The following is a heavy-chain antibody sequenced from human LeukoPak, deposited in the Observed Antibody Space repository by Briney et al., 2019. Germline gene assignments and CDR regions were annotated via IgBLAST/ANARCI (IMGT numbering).Heavy chain of an antibody. CDR2: IWYDGSKT. Sequence: PGGSLRLSCAASGFTFSSYGMHWVRQAPGKGLEWVAVIWYDGSKTYYADSVKGRFTISRDNLSNTLYLQMNSLRAEDTALYFCARAPYTTGRSFYFDSWGQGTLVTVSS. D-gene: IGHD2-2*02. J-gene: IGHJ4*02. CDR3: ARAPYTTGRSFYFDS. V-gene: IGHV3-33*01. CDR1: GFTFSSYG.